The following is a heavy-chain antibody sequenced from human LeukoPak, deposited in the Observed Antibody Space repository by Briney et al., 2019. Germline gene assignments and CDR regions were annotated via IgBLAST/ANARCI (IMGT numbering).Heavy chain of an antibody. V-gene: IGHV4-4*07. Sequence: SETLSLTCTVSGGSISSYYWSWIRQPAGKGLEWIGRIYTSGSTTYNPSLKSRVTMSVDTSKNQFSLKLSSVTAADTAVYYCARFRGYYYGSGSYYMYYMDVWGKGTTVTISS. CDR3: ARFRGYYYGSGSYYMYYMDV. J-gene: IGHJ6*03. D-gene: IGHD3-10*01. CDR2: IYTSGST. CDR1: GGSISSYY.